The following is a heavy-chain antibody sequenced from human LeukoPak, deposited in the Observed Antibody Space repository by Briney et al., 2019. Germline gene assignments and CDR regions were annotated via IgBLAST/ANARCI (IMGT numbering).Heavy chain of an antibody. V-gene: IGHV3-7*01. J-gene: IGHJ4*02. CDR3: TKALDF. Sequence: GGSLRFSCAASGFTFSGSWMDWVRKAPGKGLKGVANINQDGSETYYVDSAKGRFTISRDNAKNSLYLQMDSLRVEDTAMYYCTKALDFWGQGTLVTVSS. CDR1: GFTFSGSW. CDR2: INQDGSET.